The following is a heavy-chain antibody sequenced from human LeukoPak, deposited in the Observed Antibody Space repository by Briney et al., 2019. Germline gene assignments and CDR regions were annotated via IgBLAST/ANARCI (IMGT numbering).Heavy chain of an antibody. Sequence: GGSLRLSCAASGFTFSSYSMNWVRQAPGKGLEWVSSISSSSSYIYYADSVKGRFTISRDNAKNSLYLQMNSLRAEDTAVYYCARQTMVRGVTSPFFDYWGQGTLVTVSS. D-gene: IGHD3-10*01. CDR2: ISSSSSYI. V-gene: IGHV3-21*01. CDR3: ARQTMVRGVTSPFFDY. CDR1: GFTFSSYS. J-gene: IGHJ4*02.